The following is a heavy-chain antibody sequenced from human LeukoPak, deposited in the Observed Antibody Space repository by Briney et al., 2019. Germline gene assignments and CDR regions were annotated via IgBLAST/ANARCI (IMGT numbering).Heavy chain of an antibody. CDR1: GFTFSSYG. CDR2: IWYDGSNK. D-gene: IGHD6-13*01. V-gene: IGHV3-33*01. CDR3: ARDIRGSSWALGGYYYGMDV. Sequence: GGSLRLSCAASGFTFSSYGMHWVRQAPGKGLEWVAVIWYDGSNKYYADSVKGRFTISRDNSKNTLYLQMNSLRAEDTAVYYCARDIRGSSWALGGYYYGMDVWGQGTTVTVSS. J-gene: IGHJ6*02.